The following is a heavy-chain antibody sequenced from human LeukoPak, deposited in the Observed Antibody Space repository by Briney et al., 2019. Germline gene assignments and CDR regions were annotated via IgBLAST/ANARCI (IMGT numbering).Heavy chain of an antibody. V-gene: IGHV3-23*01. CDR1: GFTFSSYG. J-gene: IGHJ4*02. CDR2: ISGSGGST. CDR3: AKDLSSSWKSYYFDY. Sequence: GGSLRLSCAASGFTFSSYGMHWVRQAPGKGLEWVSAISGSGGSTYYADSVKGRFTISRDNSKNTLYLQMNSLRAEDTAVYYCAKDLSSSWKSYYFDYWGQETLVTVSS. D-gene: IGHD6-13*01.